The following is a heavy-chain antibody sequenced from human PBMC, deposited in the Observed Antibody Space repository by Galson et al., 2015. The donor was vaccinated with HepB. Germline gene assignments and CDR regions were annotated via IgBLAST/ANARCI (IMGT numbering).Heavy chain of an antibody. V-gene: IGHV1-69*13. CDR3: AREAVVVPKTFVYYYYSTWTS. D-gene: IGHD2-2*01. J-gene: IGHJ6*03. Sequence: SVKVSCKASGGTFSSYAISWVRQAPGQGLEWMGGIIPIFGTANYAQKFQGRVTITADESTSTAYMELSSLRSEDTAVYYCAREAVVVPKTFVYYYYSTWTSGAKGPRSPSP. CDR2: IIPIFGTA. CDR1: GGTFSSYA.